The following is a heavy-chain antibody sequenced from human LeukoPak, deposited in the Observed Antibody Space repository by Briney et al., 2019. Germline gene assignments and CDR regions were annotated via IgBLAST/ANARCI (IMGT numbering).Heavy chain of an antibody. Sequence: ASVKVSCKASGGTFSSYAISWVRQAPGQGLEWMGGIIPIFGTANYAQKLQGRVTMTTDTSTSTAYMELRSLRSDDTAVYYCARVSGGIGDYWGQGTLVTVSS. D-gene: IGHD1-26*01. V-gene: IGHV1-69*05. J-gene: IGHJ4*02. CDR3: ARVSGGIGDY. CDR2: IIPIFGTA. CDR1: GGTFSSYA.